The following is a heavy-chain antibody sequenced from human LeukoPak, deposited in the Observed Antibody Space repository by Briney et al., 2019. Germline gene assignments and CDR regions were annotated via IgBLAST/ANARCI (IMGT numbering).Heavy chain of an antibody. Sequence: GGSLRLSCSASGFTFSNYDMHWVRQTTKGGLQWVSAIGTLADTFYPSSLKGRFTISRENAKESIYLQMNSLTADDTAVYYCVRGCMFCNWKTSFDPWGQGTLVTVSS. CDR2: IGTLADT. CDR1: GFTFSNYD. CDR3: VRGCMFCNWKTSFDP. J-gene: IGHJ5*02. D-gene: IGHD2-8*01. V-gene: IGHV3-13*01.